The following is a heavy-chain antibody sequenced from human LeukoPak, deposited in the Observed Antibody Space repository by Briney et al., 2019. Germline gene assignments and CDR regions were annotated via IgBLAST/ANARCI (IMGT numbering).Heavy chain of an antibody. Sequence: SSQTLSLTCTVSGGSISSGGYYWSWIRQHPGKGLEWIGYIYYSGSTYYNPSLKSRVTISVDTSKNQFSLKLSSVTAADTAVYYCARDRRCSGGSCYPQYYYYGMDVWGKGPRSPSPQ. CDR3: ARDRRCSGGSCYPQYYYYGMDV. CDR1: GGSISSGGYY. J-gene: IGHJ6*01. V-gene: IGHV4-31*03. CDR2: IYYSGST. D-gene: IGHD2-15*01.